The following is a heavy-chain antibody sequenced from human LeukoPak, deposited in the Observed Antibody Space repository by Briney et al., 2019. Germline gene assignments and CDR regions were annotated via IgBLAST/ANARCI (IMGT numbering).Heavy chain of an antibody. CDR3: AKDRPYGSGGYYNVGWDYFDY. Sequence: GGSLRLSCAASGFTFSSYAMSWVRQAPGKGLEWVSAISGSGGSTYYADSVKGRFTISRDNSKNTLYLQMNSLRAEDTAVYYCAKDRPYGSGGYYNVGWDYFDYWGQGTLVTVSS. V-gene: IGHV3-23*01. D-gene: IGHD3-10*01. CDR1: GFTFSSYA. CDR2: ISGSGGST. J-gene: IGHJ4*02.